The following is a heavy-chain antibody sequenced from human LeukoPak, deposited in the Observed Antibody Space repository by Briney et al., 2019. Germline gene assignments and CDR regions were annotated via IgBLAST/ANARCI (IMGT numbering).Heavy chain of an antibody. V-gene: IGHV4-59*01. CDR3: ARDYYDSSGYGHSYGMDV. J-gene: IGHJ6*02. Sequence: SETLSLTCTVSGGSISSYYWSWIRQPPGKGLEWMGYIYYSGSTNYNPSLKNRVTISVDTSKNQFSLKLSSVTAADTAVYYCARDYYDSSGYGHSYGMDVWGQGTTVTVSS. CDR2: IYYSGST. D-gene: IGHD3-22*01. CDR1: GGSISSYY.